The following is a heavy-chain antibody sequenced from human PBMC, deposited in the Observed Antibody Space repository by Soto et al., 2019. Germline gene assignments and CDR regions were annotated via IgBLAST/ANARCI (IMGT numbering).Heavy chain of an antibody. D-gene: IGHD1-1*01. CDR3: ARLGRNWNDIYFDY. Sequence: QLQLQESGPGLVKPSETLSLTCTVSGGSISSSSYYWGWIRQPPGKVLEWIGSIYYSGSTYYNPSLKSRVTISVDTSKNQFSLKLSSVTAADTAVYYCARLGRNWNDIYFDYWGQGTLVTVSS. J-gene: IGHJ4*02. CDR2: IYYSGST. CDR1: GGSISSSSYY. V-gene: IGHV4-39*01.